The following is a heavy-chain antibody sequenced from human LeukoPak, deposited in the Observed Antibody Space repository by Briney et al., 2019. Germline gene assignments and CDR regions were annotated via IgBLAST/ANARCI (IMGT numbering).Heavy chain of an antibody. V-gene: IGHV3-23*01. D-gene: IGHD4-17*01. CDR1: GFTFSNYA. CDR3: AKGPGYGDYRYYFDY. J-gene: IGHJ4*02. CDR2: VSGSSGST. Sequence: GGSLRLSCVASGFTFSNYAMSWVRQAAGKGLEWISAVSGSSGSTYYADSVKGRFTISRDNSKNRLYLQMNSLRVEDTPVYYCAKGPGYGDYRYYFDYWGQGTLVTVSS.